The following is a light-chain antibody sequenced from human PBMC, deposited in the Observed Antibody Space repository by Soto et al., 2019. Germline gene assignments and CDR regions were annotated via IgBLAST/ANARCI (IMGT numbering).Light chain of an antibody. CDR3: QQYGSSPPRT. V-gene: IGKV3-20*01. Sequence: EIVLTQSPGTLSLSPGERATLSCRASQSVSTSYLAWYQQKPGQAPSLLIYGASSRATGIPDRFSGSGSGTDFTLTISRLEPEDFAVYYCQQYGSSPPRTFSQGTKVDIK. CDR1: QSVSTSY. CDR2: GAS. J-gene: IGKJ1*01.